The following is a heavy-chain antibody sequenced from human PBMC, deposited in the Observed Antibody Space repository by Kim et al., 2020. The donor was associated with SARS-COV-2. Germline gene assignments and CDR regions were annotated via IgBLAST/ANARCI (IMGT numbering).Heavy chain of an antibody. D-gene: IGHD2-8*01. Sequence: GGSLRLSCAASGFTFSTYAMHWVRQAPGKGLEWVAFMSFDGSDKHYADSVKGRFTMSRDNSKNTLYLQMNSLRAEDTAVYYCAKDFPNSYGMDVWGQGTTLTVS. CDR3: AKDFPNSYGMDV. J-gene: IGHJ6*02. CDR2: MSFDGSDK. V-gene: IGHV3-30*18. CDR1: GFTFSTYA.